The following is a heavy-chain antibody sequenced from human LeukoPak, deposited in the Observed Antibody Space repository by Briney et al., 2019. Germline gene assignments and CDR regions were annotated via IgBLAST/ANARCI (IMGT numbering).Heavy chain of an antibody. CDR1: GGSFSGYY. CDR3: ARVRITIFGVVAYYYGMDV. CDR2: INHSGST. V-gene: IGHV4-34*01. Sequence: PSETLSLTCAVYGGSFSGYYWSWIRQPPGKGLEWSGEINHSGSTNYNPSLKSRVTISVDTSKNQFSLKLSSVTAADTAVYYCARVRITIFGVVAYYYGMDVWGQGTTVTVSS. D-gene: IGHD3-3*01. J-gene: IGHJ6*02.